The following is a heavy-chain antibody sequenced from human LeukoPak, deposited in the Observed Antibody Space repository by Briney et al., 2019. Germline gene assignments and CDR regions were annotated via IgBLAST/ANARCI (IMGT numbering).Heavy chain of an antibody. V-gene: IGHV4-59*08. Sequence: PSETLSLTCTVSGGSISSYYWSWIRPPPGKGLEWIGYVYYSGSTNHNPSLKSRVTISADTSKNQFSLKLSSVTAADTAIYYCARPRYSNGWYGFDIWGQGTMVTVSS. CDR3: ARPRYSNGWYGFDI. D-gene: IGHD6-19*01. J-gene: IGHJ3*02. CDR1: GGSISSYY. CDR2: VYYSGST.